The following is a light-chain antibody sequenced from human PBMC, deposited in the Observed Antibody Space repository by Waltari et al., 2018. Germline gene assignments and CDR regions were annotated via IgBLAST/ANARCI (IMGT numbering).Light chain of an antibody. CDR2: LNSDGSH. V-gene: IGLV4-69*01. Sequence: QLVLTQSPSASASLGASVKLTCTLTSGHRSDALAWHQQQPEKGPRYLMKLNSDGSHNKGDGIPDRFSGSSSGAERYLTISSLQSEDEADYYCQTWGTGIVIFGGGTKLTVL. CDR1: SGHRSDA. J-gene: IGLJ2*01. CDR3: QTWGTGIVI.